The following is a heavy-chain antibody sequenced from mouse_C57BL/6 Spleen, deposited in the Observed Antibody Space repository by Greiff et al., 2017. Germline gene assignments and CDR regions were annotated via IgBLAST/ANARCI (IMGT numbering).Heavy chain of an antibody. CDR3: TRDLPGSLYYAMDY. CDR1: GFTFSSYA. CDR2: ISSGGDYI. D-gene: IGHD1-1*01. J-gene: IGHJ4*01. V-gene: IGHV5-9-1*02. Sequence: VQLKESGEGLVKPGGSLKLSCAASGFTFSSYAMSWVRQTPEKRLEWVAYISSGGDYIYYADTVKGRFTISRDNARNTLYLQMSSLKSEDTAMYYCTRDLPGSLYYAMDYWGQGTSVTVSS.